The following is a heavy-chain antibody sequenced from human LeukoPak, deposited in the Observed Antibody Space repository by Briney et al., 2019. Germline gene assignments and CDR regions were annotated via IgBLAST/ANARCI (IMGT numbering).Heavy chain of an antibody. D-gene: IGHD1-26*01. Sequence: GGSLRLSCTASGFTFDSYRMNLVRRAPGKGLEWVSTIYSGGENMFYADAVKGRFTISRDNAKNSLYLDMTSLRVEDTAVYFCARDYSGTYHKFDSWGQGTRVTVSS. CDR2: IYSGGENM. J-gene: IGHJ4*02. CDR1: GFTFDSYR. V-gene: IGHV3-21*01. CDR3: ARDYSGTYHKFDS.